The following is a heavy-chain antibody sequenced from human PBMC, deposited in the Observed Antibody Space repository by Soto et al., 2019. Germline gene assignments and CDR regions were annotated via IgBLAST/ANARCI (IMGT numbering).Heavy chain of an antibody. CDR2: ISPYNGNT. Sequence: QVQLVQSGAEVKQPGASVKVSCKVSDYSFTNYGITWVRQAPGQGLEWMGWISPYNGNTNYAQKVQGRVIMTTDTSTNTAYMELRSLRSDDTAVYYCARDRTAARTCFDPWGQGTLVTVSS. J-gene: IGHJ5*02. CDR1: DYSFTNYG. D-gene: IGHD6-25*01. V-gene: IGHV1-18*01. CDR3: ARDRTAARTCFDP.